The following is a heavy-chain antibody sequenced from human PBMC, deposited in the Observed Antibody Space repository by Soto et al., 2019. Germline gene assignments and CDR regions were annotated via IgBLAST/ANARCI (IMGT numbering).Heavy chain of an antibody. CDR3: ARDHYGVVVAAQYYYYGMDV. CDR2: INHSGST. V-gene: IGHV4-34*01. J-gene: IGHJ6*02. D-gene: IGHD2-15*01. Sequence: PSETLSLTCAVYGGSFSGYYWSWIRQPPGKGLEWIGGINHSGSTNYNPSLKSRVTISVDTSKNQFSLKLSSVTAADTAVYYCARDHYGVVVAAQYYYYGMDVWGQGTTLTVSS. CDR1: GGSFSGYY.